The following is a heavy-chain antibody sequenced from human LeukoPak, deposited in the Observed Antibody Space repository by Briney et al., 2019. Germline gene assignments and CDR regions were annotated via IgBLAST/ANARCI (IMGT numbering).Heavy chain of an antibody. CDR2: ISSSGSTI. J-gene: IGHJ6*04. Sequence: GGSLRLSCAASGFTFSSYEMNWVRQAPGKGLEWVSYISSSGSTIYYADSVKGRFTISRDNAKNSLYLQMNSLRAEDTAVYYCAELGITMIGGVWGKGATATISS. CDR3: AELGITMIGGV. D-gene: IGHD3-10*02. V-gene: IGHV3-48*03. CDR1: GFTFSSYE.